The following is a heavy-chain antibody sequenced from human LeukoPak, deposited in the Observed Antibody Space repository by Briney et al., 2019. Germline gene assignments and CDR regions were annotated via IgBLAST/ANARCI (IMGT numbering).Heavy chain of an antibody. Sequence: GRSLRLSCAASGFTFDNYAMHWVRQAPGKGLEWVSGISGISGRIGYADSVKGRFTISRDNAKNSLYLQMNSLRAEDMALYYCAKDIGSGYSSSWFDFWGQGTLVTVSS. J-gene: IGHJ4*02. V-gene: IGHV3-9*03. D-gene: IGHD6-13*01. CDR1: GFTFDNYA. CDR2: ISGISGRI. CDR3: AKDIGSGYSSSWFDF.